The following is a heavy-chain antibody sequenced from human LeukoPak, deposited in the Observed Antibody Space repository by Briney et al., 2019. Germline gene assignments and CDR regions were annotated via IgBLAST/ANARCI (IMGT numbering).Heavy chain of an antibody. D-gene: IGHD3-3*01. J-gene: IGHJ4*02. CDR3: AKENDYDFWSGQFDY. Sequence: GGSLRLSCAASGLTFSSYPMHWVRQAPGKGLEWVAVISYDGSEKHYADPVKGRFTISRDNSKNTLYLQMNSLRAEDTAVYYCAKENDYDFWSGQFDYWGQGTLVTVSS. CDR2: ISYDGSEK. CDR1: GLTFSSYP. V-gene: IGHV3-30-3*01.